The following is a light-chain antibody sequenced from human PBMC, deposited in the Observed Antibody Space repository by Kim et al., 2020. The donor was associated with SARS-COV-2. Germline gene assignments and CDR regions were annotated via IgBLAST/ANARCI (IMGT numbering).Light chain of an antibody. CDR3: NSRDSSGNHLV. CDR1: SLRSYY. CDR2: GKN. Sequence: LGQTARITCQGDSLRSYYASWYQQKPGQAPVLVIYGKNNRPSGIPDRFAGSSSGNTASLTITGAQAEDEADYYCNSRDSSGNHLVFGGGTQLTVL. V-gene: IGLV3-19*01. J-gene: IGLJ2*01.